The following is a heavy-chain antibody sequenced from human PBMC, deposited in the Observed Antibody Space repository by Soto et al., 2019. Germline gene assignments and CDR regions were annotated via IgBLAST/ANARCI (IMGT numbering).Heavy chain of an antibody. D-gene: IGHD1-7*01. J-gene: IGHJ3*02. CDR3: ARSFGTTGPDAFDI. CDR1: GFTVSSNY. Sequence: GGSLRLSCAASGFTVSSNYMSWVRQAPGKGLEWVSVIYSGGSTYYADSLKGRFTISRDNSKNTLYLQMNSLRAEDTAVYYCARSFGTTGPDAFDIWGQGTMVTVSS. CDR2: IYSGGST. V-gene: IGHV3-53*01.